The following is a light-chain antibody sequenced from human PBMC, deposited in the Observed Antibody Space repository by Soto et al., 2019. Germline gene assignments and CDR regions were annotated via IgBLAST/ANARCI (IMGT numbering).Light chain of an antibody. Sequence: QSVLTQPPSASGTPGQRVTISCSGSSSNIGRNTVNWYQQFPGTAPNLLIYNNNERPSGVPDRFSGSKSGTSASLAISGLRSEDEADYYCGAWDGSLNGRVFGGGTKLTVL. V-gene: IGLV1-44*01. CDR2: NNN. CDR3: GAWDGSLNGRV. J-gene: IGLJ3*02. CDR1: SSNIGRNT.